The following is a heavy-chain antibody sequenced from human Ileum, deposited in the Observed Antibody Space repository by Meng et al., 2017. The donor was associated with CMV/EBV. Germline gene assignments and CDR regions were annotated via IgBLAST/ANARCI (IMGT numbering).Heavy chain of an antibody. CDR1: GFTFSHYN. D-gene: IGHD6-19*01. CDR3: ARVLLLMGPTSSVSGTDY. V-gene: IGHV3-21*01. J-gene: IGHJ4*02. CDR2: TTPTGSYI. Sequence: GGSLRLSCVASGFTFSHYNMNWVRQAPGKGLEWVASTTPTGSYIYYADSVKGRFTVSRDNAKNSLFLQMNNLRVDDTAVYYCARVLLLMGPTSSVSGTDYWGPGTLVTVSS.